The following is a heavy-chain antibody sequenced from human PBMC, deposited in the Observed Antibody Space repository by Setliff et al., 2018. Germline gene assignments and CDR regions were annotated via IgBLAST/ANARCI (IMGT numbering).Heavy chain of an antibody. J-gene: IGHJ4*02. Sequence: SETLSLTCTVAGGSISSGSYYWSWTRQPAGKGLEWIGRIYTSGSTNYNPSLKSRVTISVDTSKNMFYLKLSSETAADTAVYYCARGAGWCCDSSGYYYDYWGQGTLVTVSS. CDR3: ARGAGWCCDSSGYYYDY. V-gene: IGHV4-61*02. D-gene: IGHD3-22*01. CDR1: GGSISSGSYY. CDR2: IYTSGST.